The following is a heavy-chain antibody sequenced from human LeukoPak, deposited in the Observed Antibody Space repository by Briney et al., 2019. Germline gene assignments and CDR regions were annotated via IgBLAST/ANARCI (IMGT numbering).Heavy chain of an antibody. V-gene: IGHV1-24*01. CDR3: ATDIMGIAVAGTLGVGY. J-gene: IGHJ4*02. Sequence: GASVKVSCKVSGYTLTELSMHWVRQAPGKGLEWMGGFDPEDGETIYAQKFQGRVTMTEDTSTDTAYMELSSLRSEDTAVYHCATDIMGIAVAGTLGVGYWGQGTLVTVSS. D-gene: IGHD6-19*01. CDR1: GYTLTELS. CDR2: FDPEDGET.